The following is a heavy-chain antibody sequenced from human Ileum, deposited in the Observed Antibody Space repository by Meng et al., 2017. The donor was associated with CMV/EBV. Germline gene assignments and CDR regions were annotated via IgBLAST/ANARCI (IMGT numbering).Heavy chain of an antibody. CDR2: INSNSRYI. CDR1: GFTFSSYS. D-gene: IGHD4-11*01. CDR3: ARDNDFTNSY. J-gene: IGHJ4*02. V-gene: IGHV3-21*01. Sequence: GESLKISCAASGFTFSSYSMNWVRQPPGKGLEWVSSINSNSRYIHYADSVEGRFTISRDNAKNSLYLQMKSLRVEDTAVYYCARDNDFTNSYWGQGTLVTVSS.